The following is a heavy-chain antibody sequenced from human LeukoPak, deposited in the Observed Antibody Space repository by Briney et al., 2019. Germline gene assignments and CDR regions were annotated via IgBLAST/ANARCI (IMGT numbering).Heavy chain of an antibody. CDR2: IYYSGST. CDR3: ARDVSILPGYSYGSNYYYYMDV. Sequence: SETLSLTCTVSGGSISSYYWSWIRQPPGKGLEWIGYIYYSGSTNYNPSLKSRVTISVDTSKNQFSLKLSSVTAADTAVYYCARDVSILPGYSYGSNYYYYMDVWGKGTTVTVSS. CDR1: GGSISSYY. D-gene: IGHD5-18*01. J-gene: IGHJ6*03. V-gene: IGHV4-59*01.